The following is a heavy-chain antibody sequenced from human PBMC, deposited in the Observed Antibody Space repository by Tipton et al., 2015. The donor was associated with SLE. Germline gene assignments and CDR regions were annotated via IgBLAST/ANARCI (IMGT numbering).Heavy chain of an antibody. D-gene: IGHD6-13*01. CDR1: GDSISRRGYY. V-gene: IGHV4-39*07. Sequence: TLSLTCTVSGDSISRRGYYWGWIRQPPGKGLEWIGSIYTSGTNYNPSLKSRVTMSVDTSKNQFSLRLISLTAADTAVYYCARQQRGNYGMDVWGQGTTVTVSS. J-gene: IGHJ6*02. CDR3: ARQQRGNYGMDV. CDR2: IYTSGT.